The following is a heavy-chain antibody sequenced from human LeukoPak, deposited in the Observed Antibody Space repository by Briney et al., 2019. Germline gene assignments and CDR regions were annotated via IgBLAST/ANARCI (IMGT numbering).Heavy chain of an antibody. D-gene: IGHD5-18*01. V-gene: IGHV4-38-2*02. J-gene: IGHJ5*02. CDR3: AKGAGGFSYYNWFDP. Sequence: SETLSLTCTVSGYSISSGYYWGWIRQSPGKGLEWIGSIYHSGSTSYNPSLKSRVTISVDTSKNQFSLKLASVTAADTAIYYCAKGAGGFSYYNWFDPWGQGTLVTVSS. CDR1: GYSISSGYY. CDR2: IYHSGST.